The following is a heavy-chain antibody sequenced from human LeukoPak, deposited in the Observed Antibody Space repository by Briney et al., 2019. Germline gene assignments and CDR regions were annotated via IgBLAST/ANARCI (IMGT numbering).Heavy chain of an antibody. Sequence: PGGSPCPSCAASGFTFSSYSMNWVRQAPGKGLEWVSSISSSSSYIYYADSVKGRFTISRDNAKNSLYLQMNSPRAEDTAVYYCARDYYGSGSRFDYWGQATLVTVSS. V-gene: IGHV3-21*01. CDR2: ISSSSSYI. CDR1: GFTFSSYS. J-gene: IGHJ4*02. D-gene: IGHD3-10*01. CDR3: ARDYYGSGSRFDY.